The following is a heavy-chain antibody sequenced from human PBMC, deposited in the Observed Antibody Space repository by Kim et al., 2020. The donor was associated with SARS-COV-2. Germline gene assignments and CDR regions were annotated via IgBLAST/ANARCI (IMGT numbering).Heavy chain of an antibody. D-gene: IGHD6-13*01. CDR3: ARDLGAAARFIYRGLDAFDI. CDR2: ISAYNGNT. Sequence: ASVKVSCKASGYTFTSYGISWVRQAPGQGLEWMGWISAYNGNTNYAQKLQGRVTMTTDTSTSTAYMELRSLRSDDTAVYYCARDLGAAARFIYRGLDAFDIWGQGTMVTVSS. V-gene: IGHV1-18*01. J-gene: IGHJ3*02. CDR1: GYTFTSYG.